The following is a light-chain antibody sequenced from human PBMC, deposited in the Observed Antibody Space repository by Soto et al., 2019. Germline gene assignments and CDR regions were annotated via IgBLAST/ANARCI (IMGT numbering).Light chain of an antibody. CDR3: KHKYNTPIT. V-gene: IGKV3-15*01. J-gene: IGKJ5*01. CDR1: QSVSSN. Sequence: EIVMTPSPATLSVSPGERATLSCRASQSVSSNLAWYQQKPGQAPRLLIYGASTRATGIPARFSGSGSGTEFTLTISGMQQEECATYYCKHKYNTPITFGQGTRLEIK. CDR2: GAS.